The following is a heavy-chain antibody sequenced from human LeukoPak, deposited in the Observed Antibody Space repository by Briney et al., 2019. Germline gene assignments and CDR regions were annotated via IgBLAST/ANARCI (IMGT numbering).Heavy chain of an antibody. CDR1: GFTFSSYW. CDR3: ARDPMTTVTQFYY. J-gene: IGHJ4*02. V-gene: IGHV3-7*03. D-gene: IGHD4-17*01. CDR2: IKQDGSEK. Sequence: GGSLRLSCAVSGFTFSSYWMSWVRQAPGKGREGVANIKQDGSEKYYVDSVKGRFTFTRDNAKNSLYLQMNSLRAEDTAVYYCARDPMTTVTQFYYWGQGTLVTVSS.